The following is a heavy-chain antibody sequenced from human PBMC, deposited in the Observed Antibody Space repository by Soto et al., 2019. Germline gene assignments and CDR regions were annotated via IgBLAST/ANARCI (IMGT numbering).Heavy chain of an antibody. D-gene: IGHD1-1*01. J-gene: IGHJ3*02. Sequence: QVRLQEWGPGLVKPSQTLSLKCSVSGGSITTGGRYWSWIRQLSGKGLEWIGDIYYSGNTYYNASLKSRVTISVEAAKNQFSLKLSSVTAADTAVYYCAQALVFTGGDGFDIWGQGRLVTVSS. CDR2: IYYSGNT. CDR1: GGSITTGGRY. CDR3: AQALVFTGGDGFDI. V-gene: IGHV4-31*02.